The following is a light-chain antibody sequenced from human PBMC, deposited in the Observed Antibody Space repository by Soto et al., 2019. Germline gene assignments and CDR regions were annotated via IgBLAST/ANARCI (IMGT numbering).Light chain of an antibody. CDR3: CSYAGFSSVV. V-gene: IGLV2-23*03. CDR1: SRDVGGYNL. Sequence: QSVLTQPASVSGSPGQSITISCTGTSRDVGGYNLVSWYQQHPGRIPKLIIYEGSKRPSGVSYRFSASKSGNTASLTISGLQPEDEADYYCCSYAGFSSVVFGSGTKGTVL. CDR2: EGS. J-gene: IGLJ1*01.